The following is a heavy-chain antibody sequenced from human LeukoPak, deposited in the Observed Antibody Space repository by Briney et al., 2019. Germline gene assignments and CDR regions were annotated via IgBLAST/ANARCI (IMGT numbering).Heavy chain of an antibody. V-gene: IGHV4-59*01. CDR2: LYYSGNT. J-gene: IGHJ4*02. CDR1: GGSISSYY. Sequence: SETLSLTCTVSGGSISSYYWSWIRQPPGKGLEWIAYLYYSGNTNYNPSLKSRVTISVDTSKNQSSLKLTSVTAADTALYYCARVYGYNFYYFDYWGQGILVTVSS. D-gene: IGHD1-1*01. CDR3: ARVYGYNFYYFDY.